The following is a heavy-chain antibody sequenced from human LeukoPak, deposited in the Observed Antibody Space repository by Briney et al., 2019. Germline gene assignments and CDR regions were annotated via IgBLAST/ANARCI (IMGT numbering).Heavy chain of an antibody. CDR1: GFTFDDYA. CDR2: ITWSSDSV. CDR3: AKANWGSPFDY. D-gene: IGHD7-27*01. Sequence: PGGSLRLSCAASGFTFDDYAMHWVRQAPGKGLEWVSGITWSSDSVDYADSVRGRFTISRDNTKNSLYLQMNSLRAEDTALYYCAKANWGSPFDYWGQGALVTVSS. V-gene: IGHV3-9*01. J-gene: IGHJ4*02.